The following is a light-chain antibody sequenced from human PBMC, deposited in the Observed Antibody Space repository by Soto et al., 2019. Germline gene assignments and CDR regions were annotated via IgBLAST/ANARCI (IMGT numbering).Light chain of an antibody. V-gene: IGKV3-20*01. CDR3: QQSYSTWIT. CDR1: QSVRSSY. CDR2: GAS. J-gene: IGKJ5*01. Sequence: EIVLTQSPGTLSLSPGERATLSCRASQSVRSSYLAWYQQNAGQAPRLLIYGASSRATGIPDRFSGSGSGTDFTLTISSLQPEDFATYYCQQSYSTWITFGQGTRLEIK.